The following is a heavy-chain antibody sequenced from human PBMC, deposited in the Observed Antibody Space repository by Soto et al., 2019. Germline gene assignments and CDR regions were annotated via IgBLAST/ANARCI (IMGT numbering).Heavy chain of an antibody. CDR3: AMSPXHRLNWLAP. Sequence: EVQLVQSGAEVKKAGATVKISCKVSGYTFTDYSMHWVRQAPGKGLEWMGLVDPEDGETIYAEKFQDRVTITADTSPDTAYMELGSLRSEDTAVYYCAMSPXHRLNWLAPWGQGTLVTVAS. V-gene: IGHV1-69-2*01. CDR1: GYTFTDYS. J-gene: IGHJ5*02. CDR2: VDPEDGET.